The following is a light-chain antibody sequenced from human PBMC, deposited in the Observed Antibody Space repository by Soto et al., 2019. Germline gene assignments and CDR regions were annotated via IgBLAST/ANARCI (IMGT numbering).Light chain of an antibody. Sequence: QAVVTQEPSLTVSPGGTVTLTCGSSTGAVTSGPWPHWLQQKPGQAPRTLIYDTSNKHFWTPSRFSCSLPGGKAALTLSGVQPEDEDDYNCLVIFTGVGEVFGTGTKLTVL. J-gene: IGLJ1*01. V-gene: IGLV7-46*01. CDR1: TGAVTSGPW. CDR3: LVIFTGVGEV. CDR2: DTS.